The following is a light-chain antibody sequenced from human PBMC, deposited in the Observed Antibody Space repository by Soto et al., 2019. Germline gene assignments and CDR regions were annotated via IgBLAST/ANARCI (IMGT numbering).Light chain of an antibody. CDR1: QGIGDT. J-gene: IGKJ5*01. V-gene: IGKV3-11*01. CDR3: QQRSNWPRGIT. Sequence: EVAMRQSPATLSVSPGEGATLSCRASQGIGDTLAWYQQKPGQAPRLLIFDASNRATGIPARFSGSGSGTDFTLTISSLEPEVFAVYYCQQRSNWPRGITFGQGTRLEIK. CDR2: DAS.